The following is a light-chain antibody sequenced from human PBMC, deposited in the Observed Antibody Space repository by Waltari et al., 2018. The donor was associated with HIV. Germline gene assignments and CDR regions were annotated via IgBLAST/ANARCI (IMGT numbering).Light chain of an antibody. J-gene: IGLJ3*02. CDR3: CSYAGMYTWV. CDR2: DVS. Sequence: QSSLTQPRSVSGSPGPSVTISCSGTSRDVGSYNYVSWYQQHPGKAPKVMIYDVSKRPSGVPDRFSGSKSGKTASLTISGLQAEDEADYYCCSYAGMYTWVFGGGTKLTVL. V-gene: IGLV2-11*01. CDR1: SRDVGSYNY.